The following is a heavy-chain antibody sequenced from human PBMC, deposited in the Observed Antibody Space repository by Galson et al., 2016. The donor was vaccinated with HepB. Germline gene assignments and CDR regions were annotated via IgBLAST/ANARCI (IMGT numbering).Heavy chain of an antibody. J-gene: IGHJ4*02. CDR1: GFTFSHFT. D-gene: IGHD2-2*01. Sequence: SLRLSCAASGFTFSHFTMHWVRQAPGKGLEWVSSISSSGNYIYFADSLKARFSISRDNPKNLVFLHINSLRTEDTAVYYCARALGSNSARHPDDWGRGVLVTVSS. V-gene: IGHV3-21*06. CDR3: ARALGSNSARHPDD. CDR2: ISSSGNYI.